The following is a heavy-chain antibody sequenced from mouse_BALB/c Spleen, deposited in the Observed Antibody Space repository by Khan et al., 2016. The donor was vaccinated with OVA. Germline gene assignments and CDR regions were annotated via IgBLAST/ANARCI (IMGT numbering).Heavy chain of an antibody. Sequence: QVQLKESGPGLVAPSQSLSITCTISGFSLTSHGVHWVRQPPGKGLEWLGVIWAGGSTNYNSALMSRLSISKDSSKSQVFLKMNSLQTDDTAMYYCARNREPDYFDYWGQGTTLTVSS. CDR3: ARNREPDYFDY. V-gene: IGHV2-9*02. CDR1: GFSLTSHG. CDR2: IWAGGST. J-gene: IGHJ2*01.